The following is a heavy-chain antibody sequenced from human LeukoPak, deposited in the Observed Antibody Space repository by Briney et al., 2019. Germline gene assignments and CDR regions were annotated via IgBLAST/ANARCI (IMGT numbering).Heavy chain of an antibody. D-gene: IGHD5-12*01. Sequence: SVKVSCKASGGTFSSYAISWVRQAPGQGLEWMGGIIPIFGTANYAQKFQGRVTITADESTSTAYVELSSLRSEDTAVYYCARLLVGYDFPLDYWGQGTLVTVSS. J-gene: IGHJ4*02. CDR2: IIPIFGTA. V-gene: IGHV1-69*13. CDR3: ARLLVGYDFPLDY. CDR1: GGTFSSYA.